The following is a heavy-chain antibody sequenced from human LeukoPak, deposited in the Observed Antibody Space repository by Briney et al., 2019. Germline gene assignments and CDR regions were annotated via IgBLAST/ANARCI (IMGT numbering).Heavy chain of an antibody. J-gene: IGHJ4*02. CDR2: ISSSSSYI. CDR3: ARAHSLIGGVTY. D-gene: IGHD3-16*01. Sequence: GGSLRLSCAASGFTFSSYDMHWVRQAPGKGLEWVSSISSSSSYIYYADSVKGRFTISRDNAKNSLYLQMNSLRAEDTAVYYCARAHSLIGGVTYWGQGTLVTVSS. CDR1: GFTFSSYD. V-gene: IGHV3-21*01.